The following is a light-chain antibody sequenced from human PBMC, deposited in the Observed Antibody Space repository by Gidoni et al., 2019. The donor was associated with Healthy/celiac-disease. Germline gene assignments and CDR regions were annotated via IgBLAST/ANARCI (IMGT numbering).Light chain of an antibody. Sequence: PGERATLSCRASQSVSSYLAWYQQKPGQAPRLLSYDASNRATGIPARFSGSGSGTDFTLTISSLEPEDFAVYYCQQRSNWPSFGQGTRLEIK. CDR3: QQRSNWPS. CDR1: QSVSSY. J-gene: IGKJ5*01. V-gene: IGKV3-11*01. CDR2: DAS.